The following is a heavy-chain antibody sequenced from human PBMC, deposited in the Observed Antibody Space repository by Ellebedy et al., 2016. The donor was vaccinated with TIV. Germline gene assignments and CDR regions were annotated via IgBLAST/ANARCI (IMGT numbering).Heavy chain of an antibody. CDR3: ARAAAGSYYYGMDV. CDR1: GGSISSSNYY. CDR2: IYYSGST. D-gene: IGHD6-13*01. J-gene: IGHJ6*02. V-gene: IGHV4-39*01. Sequence: SETLSLXXTVSGGSISSSNYYWAWIRQPPGKGLEWIGSIYYSGSTYYNPSLKSRLTISVDTSKDQVSLKLNSVTAADTAVYYCARAAAGSYYYGMDVWGQGTTVTVSS.